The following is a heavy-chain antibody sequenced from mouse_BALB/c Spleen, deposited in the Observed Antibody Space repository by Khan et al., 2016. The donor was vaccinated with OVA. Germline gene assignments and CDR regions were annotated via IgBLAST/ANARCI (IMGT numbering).Heavy chain of an antibody. CDR1: GYSITSGYG. D-gene: IGHD1-2*01. CDR3: ARTASIKY. Sequence: QLEESGPGLVKPSQSLSLTCTVTGYSITSGYGWNWIRQFPGNKMEWMGYISYSGSPNYNPSLKSRISFTLDTSKNTSFLQLNAETTKDTATYYCARTASIKYWGQGTTLTVSS. CDR2: ISYSGSP. J-gene: IGHJ2*01. V-gene: IGHV3-1*02.